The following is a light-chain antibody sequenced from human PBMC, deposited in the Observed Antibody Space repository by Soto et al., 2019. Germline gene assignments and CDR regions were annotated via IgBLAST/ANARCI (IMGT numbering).Light chain of an antibody. V-gene: IGLV2-14*01. Sequence: QSVLTQPASVSGSPGQSITISCTGTSSDIGVYKYVSWYQQHPGKAPNLMIYEVSNRPSGVSNRFSGSKSGNTASLTISGLQAEGEADYYCSSYTSSSTVVFGGGTKVTVL. CDR3: SSYTSSSTVV. J-gene: IGLJ2*01. CDR2: EVS. CDR1: SSDIGVYKY.